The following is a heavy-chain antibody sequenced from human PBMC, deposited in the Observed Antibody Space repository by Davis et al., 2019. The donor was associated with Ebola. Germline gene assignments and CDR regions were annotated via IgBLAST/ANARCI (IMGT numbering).Heavy chain of an antibody. Sequence: GESLKISCAASGFSFSNTAMTWVRQVPGKGLEWVSLITWDGGTTHYEDSFKGRFIISRDNSKNALYLQMNSLRAEDTAVYYCASWTFYDFWSGYLDYWGQGTLVTVSS. CDR1: GFSFSNTA. CDR3: ASWTFYDFWSGYLDY. V-gene: IGHV3-43D*04. D-gene: IGHD3-3*01. J-gene: IGHJ4*02. CDR2: ITWDGGTT.